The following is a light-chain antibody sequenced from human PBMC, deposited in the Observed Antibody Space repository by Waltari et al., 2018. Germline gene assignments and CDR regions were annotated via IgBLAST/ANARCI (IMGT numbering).Light chain of an antibody. Sequence: QSALTQPRSVSGSPVQSVTISCPVTRSDVGGYNYVPWYQQHPGKAPKLMIYDVSKRPSGVPDRFSGSKSGNTASLTISGLQAEDEADYYCCSYAGSYAVVFGGGTKLTVL. V-gene: IGLV2-11*01. CDR2: DVS. CDR1: RSDVGGYNY. CDR3: CSYAGSYAVV. J-gene: IGLJ2*01.